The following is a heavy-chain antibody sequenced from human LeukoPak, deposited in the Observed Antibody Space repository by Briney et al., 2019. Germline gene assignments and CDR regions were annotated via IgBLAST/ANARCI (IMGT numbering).Heavy chain of an antibody. D-gene: IGHD6-13*01. CDR2: ISCSGSHT. CDR1: GFTFSDYY. Sequence: GGSLRLSCAASGFTFSDYYMSWIRQAPGKALEWASYISCSGSHTTYADSVRGRFTISRDNAKNSLSLQVNSLRADDTAVYYCARVGSTVAAGTPDYWGQGTLVTVSS. CDR3: ARVGSTVAAGTPDY. J-gene: IGHJ4*02. V-gene: IGHV3-11*06.